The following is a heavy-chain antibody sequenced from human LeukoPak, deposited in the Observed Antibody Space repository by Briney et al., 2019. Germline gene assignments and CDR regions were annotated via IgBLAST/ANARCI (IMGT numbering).Heavy chain of an antibody. Sequence: GGSLRLSCAASGFTFSDHWMSWVRQAPGKGLEWVANIKSDGSEKHYVDSVKGRFTISRDNAKNSLYLQMNSLRDDGTAVYYCARDLRGSGNYEFDYWGQGTLVTVSS. CDR3: ARDLRGSGNYEFDY. J-gene: IGHJ4*02. CDR2: IKSDGSEK. CDR1: GFTFSDHW. V-gene: IGHV3-7*01. D-gene: IGHD3-10*01.